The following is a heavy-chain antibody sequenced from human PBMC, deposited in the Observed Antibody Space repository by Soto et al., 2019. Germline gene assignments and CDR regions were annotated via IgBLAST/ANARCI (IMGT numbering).Heavy chain of an antibody. J-gene: IGHJ6*02. CDR1: GGSISSGDYY. V-gene: IGHV4-30-4*01. CDR3: ARGYGSGSYSTPYYYYYYGMDV. D-gene: IGHD3-10*01. CDR2: IYYSGST. Sequence: SETLSLTCTVSGGSISSGDYYWSWIRQPPGKGLEWIGYIYYSGSTYYNPSLKSRVTISVDTSKNQFSLKLSSVTAADTAVYYCARGYGSGSYSTPYYYYYYGMDVWGQGTTVTVSS.